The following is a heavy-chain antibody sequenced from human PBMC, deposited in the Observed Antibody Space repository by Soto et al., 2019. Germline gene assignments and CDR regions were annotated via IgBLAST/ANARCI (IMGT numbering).Heavy chain of an antibody. CDR1: GYTFTSYD. CDR2: MNPNSGNT. CDR3: ARGGSHSGYDYYYYYGMDV. J-gene: IGHJ6*02. V-gene: IGHV1-8*01. D-gene: IGHD5-12*01. Sequence: ASVKVSCKASGYTFTSYDINWVRQATGQGLEWMGWMNPNSGNTGYAQKFQGRVTMTRNTSISTAYMELNNLRSEDTAVYYCARGGSHSGYDYYYYYGMDVWGQGTTVTVSS.